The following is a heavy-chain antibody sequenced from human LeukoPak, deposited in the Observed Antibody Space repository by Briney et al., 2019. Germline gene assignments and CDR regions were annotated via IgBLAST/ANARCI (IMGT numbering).Heavy chain of an antibody. CDR3: ARVGIPPYYYYYYMDV. CDR1: GGSISSYY. CDR2: IYYSGST. J-gene: IGHJ6*03. V-gene: IGHV4-59*01. Sequence: SETLSLTCTVSGGSISSYYWSWIRQPPGKGLEWIGYIYYSGSTNYNPSLKSRVTISVDTSKNQFSLKLSSVTAADTAVYYCARVGIPPYYYYYYMDVWGKGTTVTVSS.